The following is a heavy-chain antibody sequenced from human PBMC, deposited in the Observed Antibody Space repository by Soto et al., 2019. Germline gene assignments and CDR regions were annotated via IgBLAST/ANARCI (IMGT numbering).Heavy chain of an antibody. CDR3: ARDQRNWNFYFAY. CDR1: GFTFSNYG. V-gene: IGHV3-33*01. CDR2: IWYDGSNK. Sequence: QVQLVASGGGVVQPGRSLRLSCSASGFTFSNYGMHWVRQAPGKGLEWVAVIWYDGSNKYYADSVKGRFTISRDNSKNTLYLQMNSLRAEDTAVYYCARDQRNWNFYFAYWGQGTLVTVSS. D-gene: IGHD1-7*01. J-gene: IGHJ4*02.